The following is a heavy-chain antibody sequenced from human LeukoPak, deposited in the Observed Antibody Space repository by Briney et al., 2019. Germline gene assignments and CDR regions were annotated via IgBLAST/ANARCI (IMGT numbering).Heavy chain of an antibody. V-gene: IGHV4-59*12. CDR2: IYYSGST. J-gene: IGHJ3*02. D-gene: IGHD3-22*01. Sequence: SETLSLTCTVSGGSISSYYWSWIRQPPGKGLEWIGYIYYSGSTNYNPSLKSRVTISVDTSKNQFSLKLSSVTAADTAVYYCARENHDPYYYDSSGYYYPPDIWGQGTMVTVSS. CDR1: GGSISSYY. CDR3: ARENHDPYYYDSSGYYYPPDI.